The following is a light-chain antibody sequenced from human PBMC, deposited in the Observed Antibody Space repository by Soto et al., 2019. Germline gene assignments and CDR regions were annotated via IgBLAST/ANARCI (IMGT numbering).Light chain of an antibody. Sequence: DIQMTQSPTSLSASVGDRVTITCRASQDISNFVAWYQQKPGKAPKLLIYAASTLQSGVTSRFSGSGSGTDFTLTINSLQPEDVATYSCQKYSSVPVFGPGTKVEIK. CDR1: QDISNF. V-gene: IGKV1-27*01. CDR3: QKYSSVPV. J-gene: IGKJ3*01. CDR2: AAS.